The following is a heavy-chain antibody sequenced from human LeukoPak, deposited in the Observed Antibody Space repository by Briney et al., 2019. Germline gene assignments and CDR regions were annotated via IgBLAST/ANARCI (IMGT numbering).Heavy chain of an antibody. D-gene: IGHD5-18*01. Sequence: GGSLRLSCAASGFTFGSNIMHWVRQAPGKGLEWVAGIWYDGSRKHYADSAEGRFSISRDNSKNTLDLQMNSLRAEDTAVYYCAREYSAMVIYYWGQGTLVTVSS. CDR3: AREYSAMVIYY. J-gene: IGHJ4*02. CDR1: GFTFGSNI. V-gene: IGHV3-33*01. CDR2: IWYDGSRK.